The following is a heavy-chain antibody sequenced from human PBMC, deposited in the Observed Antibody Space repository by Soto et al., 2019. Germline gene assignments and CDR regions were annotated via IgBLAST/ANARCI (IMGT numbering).Heavy chain of an antibody. V-gene: IGHV1-8*01. CDR2: MQPSTGRT. Sequence: QVHLVQSGAEGREPGASVKVSCKASGYSFTSLDINWVRQTAGQGLEWMGWMQPSTGRTGYAQKFQGRVTMTRDTSINTAYMELTTITSDDTAFYYSARGVSAGVDYWGQGTLVTVSS. CDR3: ARGVSAGVDY. J-gene: IGHJ4*02. D-gene: IGHD1-26*01. CDR1: GYSFTSLD.